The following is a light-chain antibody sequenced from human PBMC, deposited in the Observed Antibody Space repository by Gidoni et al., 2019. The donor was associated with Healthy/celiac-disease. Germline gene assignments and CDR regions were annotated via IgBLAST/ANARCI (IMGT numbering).Light chain of an antibody. CDR3: SSYTSSSTVV. V-gene: IGLV2-14*01. J-gene: IGLJ2*01. CDR2: DVS. CDR1: SSDVGGYNY. Sequence: SALPQPASVSRSPPPSINIPCTGTSSDVGGYNYVSWYQQHPGKAPKRMISDVSNRSSGVSNRFSGSKSGNTAALTMPGRQAEDEAEYYCSSYTSSSTVVFGGGTKLTVL.